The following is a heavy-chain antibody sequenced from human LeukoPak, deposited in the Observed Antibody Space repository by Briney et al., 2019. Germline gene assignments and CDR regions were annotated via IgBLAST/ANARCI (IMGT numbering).Heavy chain of an antibody. CDR3: ARGNDYGDYYFDY. J-gene: IGHJ4*02. Sequence: GGSLRLSCAASGFTFSTYTMNWVRQAPGKGLEWVSVIYSGGSTSYADSVKGRFTISRDNSKNTLYLQMNSLRAEDTAVYYCARGNDYGDYYFDYWGQGTLVTVSS. CDR2: IYSGGST. CDR1: GFTFSTYT. V-gene: IGHV3-66*01. D-gene: IGHD4-17*01.